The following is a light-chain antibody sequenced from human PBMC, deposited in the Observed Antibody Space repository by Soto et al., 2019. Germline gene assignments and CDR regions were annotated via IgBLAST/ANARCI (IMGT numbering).Light chain of an antibody. CDR2: LNSDGSH. CDR1: SGHSSYA. J-gene: IGLJ3*02. V-gene: IGLV4-69*01. Sequence: QSVLTQSPSASASLGASVKLTCTLSSGHSSYAIAWHQQQPENGPRYLMKLNSDGSHSKGDGIPDRFSGSSSGAERYLTISSRQVGDEADYYCQTWVTGIWVFGGGTKVTVL. CDR3: QTWVTGIWV.